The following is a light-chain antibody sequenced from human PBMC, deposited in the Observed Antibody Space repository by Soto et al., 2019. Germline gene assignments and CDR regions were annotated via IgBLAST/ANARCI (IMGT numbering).Light chain of an antibody. CDR2: EVS. V-gene: IGLV2-8*01. CDR3: SSYAGSTNLRV. J-gene: IGLJ1*01. Sequence: QSALNQPPSASGSPGQSVTISCTGTSSDVGGYNFVSWYQQHPGKAPKLMIYEVSRRPSGVPDRFSASKSGNTASLTVSGLQADDEADYYCSSYAGSTNLRVFGNGTKVTV. CDR1: SSDVGGYNF.